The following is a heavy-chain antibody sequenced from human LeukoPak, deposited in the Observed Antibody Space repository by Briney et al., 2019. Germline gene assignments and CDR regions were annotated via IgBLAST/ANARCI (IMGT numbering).Heavy chain of an antibody. J-gene: IGHJ4*02. Sequence: PSETLSLTCTASGGSISSYYWSWIRQPPGKGLEWIGYIYYSGSTNYNPSLKSRVTISVKTSKNQFSLKLRSVTAADTAVYYCARVTGYTIEDYFDYWGQGTLVTVSS. CDR2: IYYSGST. D-gene: IGHD3-9*01. V-gene: IGHV4-59*01. CDR1: GGSISSYY. CDR3: ARVTGYTIEDYFDY.